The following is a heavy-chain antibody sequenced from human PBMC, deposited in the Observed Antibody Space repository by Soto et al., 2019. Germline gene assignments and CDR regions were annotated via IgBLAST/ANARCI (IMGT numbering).Heavy chain of an antibody. Sequence: PGGSLRLSCAASGFTFSSYAMSWVRQAPGKGLEWVSAISGSGGSTYYADSVKGRFTISRDNSKNTLYLQMNSLRAEDTAVYYCAKDLIGAYKLPPFHYYGMDVCGEGTTVTVSS. CDR1: GFTFSSYA. CDR3: AKDLIGAYKLPPFHYYGMDV. V-gene: IGHV3-23*01. D-gene: IGHD2-2*01. CDR2: ISGSGGST. J-gene: IGHJ6*04.